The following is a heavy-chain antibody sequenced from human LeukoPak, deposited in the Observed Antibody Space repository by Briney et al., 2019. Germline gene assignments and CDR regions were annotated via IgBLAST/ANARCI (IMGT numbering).Heavy chain of an antibody. Sequence: SETLSLTCTVSGGSISRYYWSWIRQPAGKVLEWIGRIYSSGSTNYNPSLKSRITMSVDTSKNQFSLKLTSVTAADTAVYFCARDSAAAPYYFDYWGQGTLVTVSS. CDR3: ARDSAAAPYYFDY. CDR1: GGSISRYY. V-gene: IGHV4-4*07. D-gene: IGHD2-2*01. CDR2: IYSSGST. J-gene: IGHJ4*02.